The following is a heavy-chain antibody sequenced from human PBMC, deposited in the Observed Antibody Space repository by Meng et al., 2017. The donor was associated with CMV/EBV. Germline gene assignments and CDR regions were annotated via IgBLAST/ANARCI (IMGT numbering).Heavy chain of an antibody. CDR3: AGHYGDYFRSWFDP. D-gene: IGHD4-17*01. V-gene: IGHV1-18*01. J-gene: IGHJ5*02. CDR2: ISAYNGNT. CDR1: GYTFTSYG. Sequence: ASVKVSCKASGYTFTSYGISWVRQAPGQGLEWMGWISAYNGNTNYAQKLQGRVTMTTDTSTSTAYMELRSLRSDDTAVYYCAGHYGDYFRSWFDPWGQGTLVTVSS.